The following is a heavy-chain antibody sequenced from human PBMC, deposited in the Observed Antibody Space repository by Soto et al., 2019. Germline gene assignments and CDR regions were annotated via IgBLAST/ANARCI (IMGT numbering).Heavy chain of an antibody. Sequence: SETLSLTCSVSGGSISSGGYYWSWIRQHPGKGLEWIGYIYYSGGTYYNPSLKSRVTISVDTSKNQFSLKLSYVTAADTAMYYCARDIAKPNNWFDPWGQGTLVTVSS. CDR3: ARDIAKPNNWFDP. J-gene: IGHJ5*02. CDR2: IYYSGGT. CDR1: GGSISSGGYY. V-gene: IGHV4-31*03.